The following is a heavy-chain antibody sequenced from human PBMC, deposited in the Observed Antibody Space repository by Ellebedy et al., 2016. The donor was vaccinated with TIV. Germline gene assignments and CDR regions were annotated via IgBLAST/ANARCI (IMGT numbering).Heavy chain of an antibody. J-gene: IGHJ4*02. CDR2: FDPEDGET. CDR3: ATAKPLYTMFGGVFDY. V-gene: IGHV1-24*01. Sequence: AASVKVSCKVSGYTLTELSMHWVRQAPGKGLEWMGGFDPEDGETIYAQKFQGRVTMTEDTSTDTAYMELSSLRSEDTAVYYCATAKPLYTMFGGVFDYWGQGTLVTVSS. D-gene: IGHD3-16*01. CDR1: GYTLTELS.